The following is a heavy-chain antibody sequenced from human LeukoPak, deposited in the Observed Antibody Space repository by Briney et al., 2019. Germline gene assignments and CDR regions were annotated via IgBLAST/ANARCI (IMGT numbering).Heavy chain of an antibody. CDR2: INSDGRIT. J-gene: IGHJ4*02. CDR1: GFTFSDYW. Sequence: PGGSLRLSCAASGFTFSDYWMHWVRQAPGKGLVGVSRINSDGRITDYADSVKGRFTISRDNAKNTLYLQMNSLRAEDTAVYYCASGLEYWGQGTLVTVSS. V-gene: IGHV3-74*01. CDR3: ASGLEY.